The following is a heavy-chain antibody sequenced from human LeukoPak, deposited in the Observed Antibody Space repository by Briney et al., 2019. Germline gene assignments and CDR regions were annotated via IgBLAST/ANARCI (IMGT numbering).Heavy chain of an antibody. D-gene: IGHD2-2*02. J-gene: IGHJ4*02. V-gene: IGHV3-7*01. Sequence: AGGSLRLSCAASGFTFSSYWMSWVRQAPGKGLEWVANIKQDGSEKYYVDSVRGRFTISRDNAKNSLYLQMNSLRAEDTAVYYCAREYCSSTSCYIVDPFFDYWGQGTLVTVSS. CDR3: AREYCSSTSCYIVDPFFDY. CDR2: IKQDGSEK. CDR1: GFTFSSYW.